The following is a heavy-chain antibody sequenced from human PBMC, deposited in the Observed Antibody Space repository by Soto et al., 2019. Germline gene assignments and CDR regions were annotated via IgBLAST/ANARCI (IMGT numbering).Heavy chain of an antibody. D-gene: IGHD1-26*01. CDR2: HYSGGST. Sequence: GGSLRLSCAISAFSVSSNYLIWVRQAPGKGLEWVSVHYSGGSTYYADSVQGRFTISRDKSNNTLYLQMRRVRAEDTAVYFCARHRHPRGTVGATSPLDPWGQGTQV. J-gene: IGHJ5*02. CDR1: AFSVSSNY. CDR3: ARHRHPRGTVGATSPLDP. V-gene: IGHV3-53*01.